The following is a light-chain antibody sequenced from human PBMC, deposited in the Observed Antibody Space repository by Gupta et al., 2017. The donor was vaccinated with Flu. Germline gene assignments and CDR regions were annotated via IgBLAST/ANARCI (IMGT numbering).Light chain of an antibody. Sequence: QSVLTQPPSASGTPGQRVTVSCSGSGSNIGPNYVHWSQQLPGTAPKLLIFRNNQRPSGVPDQFSGSKSDTPASLAISGLRSEDEADYYCAAWDDSLSGSYVLGTGTKVTVL. CDR3: AAWDDSLSGSYV. J-gene: IGLJ1*01. CDR2: RNN. V-gene: IGLV1-47*01. CDR1: GSNIGPNY.